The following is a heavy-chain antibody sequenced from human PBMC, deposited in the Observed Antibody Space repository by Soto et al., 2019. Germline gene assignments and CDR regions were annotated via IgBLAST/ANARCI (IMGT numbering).Heavy chain of an antibody. V-gene: IGHV3-23*01. CDR1: GFTFSSYA. Sequence: EVQLLESGGGLVQPGGSLRLSCAASGFTFSSYAISWVRQAPGKGLEWVSAITGSGGSTYYADSVKGRFTISRDNSKNTLYLQMNTLRAEDTAVYYCAERSDSVGLWGQGTLVTVSS. J-gene: IGHJ4*02. CDR2: ITGSGGST. CDR3: AERSDSVGL. D-gene: IGHD2-15*01.